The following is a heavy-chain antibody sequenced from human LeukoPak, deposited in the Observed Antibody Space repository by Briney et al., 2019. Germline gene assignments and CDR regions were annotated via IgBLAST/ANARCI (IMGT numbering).Heavy chain of an antibody. D-gene: IGHD6-13*01. J-gene: IGHJ4*02. CDR2: INTSGSS. CDR1: GGSISSYY. CDR3: ARQLAAAGTAGFDY. V-gene: IGHV4-4*07. Sequence: SETLSLTCTVSGGSISSYYWSWIRQPAGKGLEWIGRINTSGSSNYNPSLKSRVTMSVDTSKNQFSLKLSSVAAADTAVYYCARQLAAAGTAGFDYWGQGTLVTVSS.